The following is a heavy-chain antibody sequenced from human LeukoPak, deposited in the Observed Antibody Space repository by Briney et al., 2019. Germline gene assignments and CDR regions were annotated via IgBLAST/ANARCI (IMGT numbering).Heavy chain of an antibody. J-gene: IGHJ4*02. V-gene: IGHV3-21*01. CDR3: ARESGGGVITISYFDY. CDR1: GFTVSSNS. CDR2: ISGSSSYI. D-gene: IGHD3-22*01. Sequence: GGSLRLSCTVSGFTVSSNSMSWVRQAPGKGLEWVSSISGSSSYIYYADSVKGRFTISRDNAKNSLYLQMNSLRAEDTAVYYCARESGGGVITISYFDYWGQGTLVTVSS.